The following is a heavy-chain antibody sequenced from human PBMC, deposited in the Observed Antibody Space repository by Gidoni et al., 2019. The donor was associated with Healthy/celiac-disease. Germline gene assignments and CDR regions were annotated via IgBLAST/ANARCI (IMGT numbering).Heavy chain of an antibody. V-gene: IGHV3-23*01. Sequence: EVQLLESGGGLVQPGGSLRLSCAASGFTFSSYAMSWVRQAPGKGLEWFSAISGSGGSTYYADSVKGRFTISRDNSKNTLYLQMNSLRAEDTAVYYCAKVEMVRGVIFDYWGQGTLVTVSS. CDR2: ISGSGGST. CDR1: GFTFSSYA. D-gene: IGHD3-10*01. J-gene: IGHJ4*02. CDR3: AKVEMVRGVIFDY.